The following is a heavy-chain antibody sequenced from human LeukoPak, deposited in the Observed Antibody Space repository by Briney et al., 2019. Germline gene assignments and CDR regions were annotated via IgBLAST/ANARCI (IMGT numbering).Heavy chain of an antibody. J-gene: IGHJ4*02. Sequence: ASVKVSCKASGYTFTGYYMHWVRQAPGQGLEWMGWINPNSGGTNYAQKFQGRVTMTTDTSTSTAYMELRSLRSDDTAVYYCARESTNYFDYWGQGTLVTVSS. CDR3: ARESTNYFDY. CDR1: GYTFTGYY. CDR2: INPNSGGT. V-gene: IGHV1-2*02.